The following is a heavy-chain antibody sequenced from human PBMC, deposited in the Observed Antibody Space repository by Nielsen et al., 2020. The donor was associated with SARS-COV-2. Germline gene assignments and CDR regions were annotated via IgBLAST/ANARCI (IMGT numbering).Heavy chain of an antibody. V-gene: IGHV3-48*01. CDR3: ARAGVYDILTGYTYYFDY. CDR2: ISSSSSTI. Sequence: IRQPPGKGLEWVSYISSSSSTIYYADSVKGRFTISRDNAKNSLYLQMNSLRAEDTAVYYCARAGVYDILTGYTYYFDYWGQGTLVTVSS. D-gene: IGHD3-9*01. J-gene: IGHJ4*02.